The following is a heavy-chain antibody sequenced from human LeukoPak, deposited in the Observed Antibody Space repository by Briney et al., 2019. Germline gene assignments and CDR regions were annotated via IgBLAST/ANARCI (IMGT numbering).Heavy chain of an antibody. D-gene: IGHD5-18*01. Sequence: GGSLRLSCAASGFTFSSYSMNWVRQAPGKGLEWVSSISSSSSYIYYADSVKGRFTISRDNAKNSLYLQMNSLRAGDTAVYYCARDLPQIQLWVGYYYYYGMDVWGQGTTVTVSS. J-gene: IGHJ6*02. CDR3: ARDLPQIQLWVGYYYYYGMDV. V-gene: IGHV3-21*01. CDR1: GFTFSSYS. CDR2: ISSSSSYI.